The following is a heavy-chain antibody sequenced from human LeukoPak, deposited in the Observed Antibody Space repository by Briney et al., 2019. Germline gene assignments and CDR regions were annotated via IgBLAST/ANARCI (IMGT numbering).Heavy chain of an antibody. V-gene: IGHV3-21*01. CDR1: GFTFSSYS. J-gene: IGHJ6*02. CDR3: ARAGGSGSYPYYYYGMDV. Sequence: GGSLRLCCAASGFTFSSYSMNWVRQAPGKGLEWVSSISSSSSYIYYADSVKGRFTISRDNAKNSLYLQMNSLRAEDTAVYYCARAGGSGSYPYYYYGMDVWGQGTTVTVSS. CDR2: ISSSSSYI. D-gene: IGHD3-10*01.